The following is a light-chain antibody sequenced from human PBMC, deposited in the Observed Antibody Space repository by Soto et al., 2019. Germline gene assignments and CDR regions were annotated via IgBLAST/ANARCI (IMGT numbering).Light chain of an antibody. V-gene: IGLV2-18*02. CDR3: SSYTPSSTYV. CDR1: SSDVGHYDR. Sequence: QSALTQPPSVSGSPGQSVTISCTVTSSDVGHYDRVSWYQQPPGTAPKLMIYEVTNRPSGVPDRFSGSKSGNTASLIISGLQAEDEADYYCSSYTPSSTYVFGPGTKVTVL. CDR2: EVT. J-gene: IGLJ1*01.